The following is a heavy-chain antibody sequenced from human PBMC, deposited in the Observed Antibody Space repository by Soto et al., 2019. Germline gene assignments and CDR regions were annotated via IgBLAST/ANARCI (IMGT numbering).Heavy chain of an antibody. CDR3: TRGLSKDYGDYVPYWFDP. CDR2: IRSKAYGGTT. Sequence: GGSLRLSCTASGFTFGDYAMSWFRQAPGKGLEWVGFIRSKAYGGTTEYAASVKGRFTISRDDSKSIAYLQMNSLKTEDTAVYYCTRGLSKDYGDYVPYWFDPWGQGTLVTVSS. D-gene: IGHD4-17*01. V-gene: IGHV3-49*03. J-gene: IGHJ5*02. CDR1: GFTFGDYA.